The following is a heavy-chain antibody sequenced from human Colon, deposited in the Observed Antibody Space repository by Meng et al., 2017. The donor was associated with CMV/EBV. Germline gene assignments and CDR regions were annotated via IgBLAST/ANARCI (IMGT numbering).Heavy chain of an antibody. CDR1: RHIFSSAY. J-gene: IGHJ5*02. D-gene: IGHD6-6*01. Sequence: ASRHIFSSAYFHWVRQAPGQGLEWIGLINPTAGRARHAQKFKGRVTMTRDKSTTTFYMELSSLISDDTAVYYCARMYASSSGWLDPWGQGTLVTVSS. CDR2: INPTAGRA. V-gene: IGHV1-46*01. CDR3: ARMYASSSGWLDP.